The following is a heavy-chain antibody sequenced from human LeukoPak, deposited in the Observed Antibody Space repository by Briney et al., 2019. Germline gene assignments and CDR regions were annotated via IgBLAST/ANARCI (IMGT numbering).Heavy chain of an antibody. J-gene: IGHJ4*02. CDR3: ARQPIYEAYFDF. Sequence: QPGGSLRLSCVASGFPFDRYWMSWVRQAPGKGLEWVANIKHDGSEKNFVDSVKGRFTISRDNAENSLFLQMNSLRAGDTAVYFCARQPIYEAYFDFWGQGTLVTVSS. V-gene: IGHV3-7*01. D-gene: IGHD3-16*01. CDR1: GFPFDRYW. CDR2: IKHDGSEK.